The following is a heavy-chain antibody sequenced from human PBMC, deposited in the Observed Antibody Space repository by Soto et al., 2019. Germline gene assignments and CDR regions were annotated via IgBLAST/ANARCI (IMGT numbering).Heavy chain of an antibody. Sequence: QVQLQESGPGLVKPSQTLSLTCTVSGGSISSGGYYWSWIRQHPGKGLEWIGYIYYSGSTYYNPSLKSRVTISVDTSKNQFSLKLSSVTAADTAVYYCARTPRLPTLEIAGWFDPWGQGTLVTVSS. V-gene: IGHV4-31*03. CDR3: ARTPRLPTLEIAGWFDP. CDR2: IYYSGST. J-gene: IGHJ5*02. CDR1: GGSISSGGYY. D-gene: IGHD2-21*01.